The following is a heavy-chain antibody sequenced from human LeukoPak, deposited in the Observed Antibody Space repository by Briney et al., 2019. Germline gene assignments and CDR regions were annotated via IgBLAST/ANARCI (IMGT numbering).Heavy chain of an antibody. CDR3: ATAFHLMVRGGRVGNGMDV. J-gene: IGHJ6*02. V-gene: IGHV1-24*01. D-gene: IGHD3-10*01. CDR2: FDPEDGET. Sequence: ASVKVSCKVSGYTLTELSMHWVRQAPGKGLEWMGGFDPEDGETIYAQKFQGRVTMTEDTSTDTAYMELSSLRSEDTAVYYCATAFHLMVRGGRVGNGMDVWGQGTTVTVSS. CDR1: GYTLTELS.